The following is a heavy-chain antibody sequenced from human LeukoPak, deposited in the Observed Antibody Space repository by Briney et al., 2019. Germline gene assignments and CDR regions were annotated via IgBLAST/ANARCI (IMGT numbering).Heavy chain of an antibody. D-gene: IGHD3-10*01. J-gene: IGHJ4*02. CDR1: GGSVTSGIHY. V-gene: IGHV4-61*01. CDR2: IYYSGNT. CDR3: ARFGYGVRYFDY. Sequence: SETLSLTCAVSGGSVTSGIHYWGWIRQAPGKGLEWIGYIYYSGNTNYNPSLKSRVTISVDTSESQFSLKLSSITAADTAVYYCARFGYGVRYFDYWGQGTLVTVSS.